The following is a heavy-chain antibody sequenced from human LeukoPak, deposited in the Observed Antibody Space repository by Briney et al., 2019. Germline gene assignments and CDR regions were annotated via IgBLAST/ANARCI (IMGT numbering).Heavy chain of an antibody. D-gene: IGHD2-2*02. Sequence: PGRSLRLSCAASGFTFSSYAMNWVRQAPGKGLEWVAIISYDGTNKDYADSVKGRFTTSRDNSRNTLYLQMNSLRAEDTAVYHCARDPLYTNSPPSYFDYWGQGTLVTVSS. V-gene: IGHV3-30-3*01. J-gene: IGHJ4*02. CDR3: ARDPLYTNSPPSYFDY. CDR2: ISYDGTNK. CDR1: GFTFSSYA.